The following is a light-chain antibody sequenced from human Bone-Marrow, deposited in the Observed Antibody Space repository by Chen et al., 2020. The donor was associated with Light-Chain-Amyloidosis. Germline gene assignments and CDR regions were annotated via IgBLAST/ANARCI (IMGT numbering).Light chain of an antibody. Sequence: QSALTQPASVSGSPGQSLTISCTGTSSDVGADNHVSRYQQHPDKAPKLMIYAFTNQPSWVPDRFSGSKSDNTASLTISWLQPEDEADYFCSSYTITNTLVFGSGTRVTVL. CDR1: SSDVGADNH. CDR3: SSYTITNTLV. V-gene: IGLV2-14*01. J-gene: IGLJ1*01. CDR2: AFT.